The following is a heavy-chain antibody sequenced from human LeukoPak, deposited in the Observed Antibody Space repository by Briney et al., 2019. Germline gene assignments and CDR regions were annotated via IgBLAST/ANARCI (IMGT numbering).Heavy chain of an antibody. CDR3: ARCDDAFDI. CDR1: GGSISSYY. V-gene: IGHV4-59*01. J-gene: IGHJ3*02. CDR2: IYRSGTT. Sequence: SETLSLTCAVSGGSISSYYWSWIRQATGKGLEWIGYIYRSGTTNYNPSLNSRVTISADTSKNQFSLKLSSVTAADTAVYYCARCDDAFDIWGQGTMVTVSS.